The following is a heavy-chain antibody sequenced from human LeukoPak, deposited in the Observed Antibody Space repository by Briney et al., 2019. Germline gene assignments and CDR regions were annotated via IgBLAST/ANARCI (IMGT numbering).Heavy chain of an antibody. V-gene: IGHV4-31*03. CDR3: AREAAFGDSSGLYYFDY. CDR1: GGSISSGGYY. D-gene: IGHD3-22*01. J-gene: IGHJ4*02. CDR2: IYYSGST. Sequence: SETLSLTCTVSGGSISSGGYYWSWIRQHPGKGLEWIGYIYYSGSTYYNPPLKSRVTISVDTSKNQFSLKLSSVTAADTAVYYCAREAAFGDSSGLYYFDYWGQGTLVTVSS.